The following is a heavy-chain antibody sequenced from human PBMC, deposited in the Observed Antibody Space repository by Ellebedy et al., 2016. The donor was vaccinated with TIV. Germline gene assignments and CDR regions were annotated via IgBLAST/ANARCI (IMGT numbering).Heavy chain of an antibody. V-gene: IGHV4-61*01. Sequence: SETLSLXXTVSGGSVSSGSYYWSWIRQPPGKGLEWIGRIYTSGSTNYNPSLKSRVTMSVDTSKNQFSLKLSSVTAADTAVYYCASQYCSSTSCYANWFDPWGQGTLVTVSS. CDR2: IYTSGST. J-gene: IGHJ5*02. CDR3: ASQYCSSTSCYANWFDP. D-gene: IGHD2-2*01. CDR1: GGSVSSGSYY.